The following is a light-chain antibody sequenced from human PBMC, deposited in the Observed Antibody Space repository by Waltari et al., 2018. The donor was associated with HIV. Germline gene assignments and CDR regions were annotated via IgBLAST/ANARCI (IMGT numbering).Light chain of an antibody. V-gene: IGLV2-14*01. CDR2: EVS. CDR3: SSYTSSSTVV. CDR1: SSDAGGYNY. Sequence: QSALPQPASVSGSPGQSLTISRTGPSSDAGGYNYVSWYQQHPGKAPKLMIYEVSNRPSGVSNRFSGSKSGNTASLTISGLQAEDEADYYCSSYTSSSTVVFGGGTKLTVL. J-gene: IGLJ2*01.